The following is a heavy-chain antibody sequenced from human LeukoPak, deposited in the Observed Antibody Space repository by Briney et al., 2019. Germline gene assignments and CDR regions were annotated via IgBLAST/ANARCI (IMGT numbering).Heavy chain of an antibody. Sequence: PGGSLRLSCAASGFTFSSYSMNWVRQPPGKGLEWVSSISSSSSYIYYADSVKGRFTISRDNAKNSLYLQMNSLRAEDTAAYYCARALTGYYAVGYWGQGTLVTVSS. CDR1: GFTFSSYS. CDR3: ARALTGYYAVGY. D-gene: IGHD3-9*01. CDR2: ISSSSSYI. J-gene: IGHJ4*02. V-gene: IGHV3-21*01.